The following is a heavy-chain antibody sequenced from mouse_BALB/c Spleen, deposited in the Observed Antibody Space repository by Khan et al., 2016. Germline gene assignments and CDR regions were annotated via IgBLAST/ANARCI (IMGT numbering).Heavy chain of an antibody. Sequence: EVQLLESGPGLVKPSQSLSLTCTVTGYSITSDYAWNWLRQFPGNKLEWMGYISYSGSTSYNPSLKSRISITRDTSKNQFFLQLNSVTTEDTATYFCANVITTVVATGALDYWGQGTTLTVSS. CDR1: GYSITSDYA. CDR3: ANVITTVVATGALDY. D-gene: IGHD1-1*01. J-gene: IGHJ2*01. CDR2: ISYSGST. V-gene: IGHV3-2*02.